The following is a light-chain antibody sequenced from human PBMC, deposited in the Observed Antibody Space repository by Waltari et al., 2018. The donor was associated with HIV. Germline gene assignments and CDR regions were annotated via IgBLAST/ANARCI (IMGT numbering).Light chain of an antibody. V-gene: IGLV2-8*01. CDR3: SSYAGSNNWV. CDR2: EVN. Sequence: TISCTGTNSDIGAYNYVSWYQQHPGKAPKFMIYEVNRRPSGVPDRFSGSKSGNTASLTVSGLQAEDEADYYCSSYAGSNNWVFGGGTKLTVL. J-gene: IGLJ3*02. CDR1: NSDIGAYNY.